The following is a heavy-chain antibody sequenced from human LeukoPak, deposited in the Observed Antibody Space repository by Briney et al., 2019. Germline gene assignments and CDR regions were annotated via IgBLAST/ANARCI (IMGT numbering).Heavy chain of an antibody. V-gene: IGHV4-4*07. D-gene: IGHD4-17*01. CDR1: GDYISRYY. Sequence: SETLSLTCTVSGDYISRYYWSWIRQPAGKGLEWIGSFYTIGSTNYNPSLKSRVTMSLDTSKNQFSLTLNSVTAADTAVYYCARSAPSVTSYYFDSWGQGTLVTVSS. CDR2: FYTIGST. CDR3: ARSAPSVTSYYFDS. J-gene: IGHJ4*02.